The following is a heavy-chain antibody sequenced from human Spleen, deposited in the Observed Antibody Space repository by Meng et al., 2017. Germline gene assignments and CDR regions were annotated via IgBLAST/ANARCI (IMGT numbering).Heavy chain of an antibody. CDR3: ARVIAAAYFDY. V-gene: IGHV3-66*02. D-gene: IGHD6-13*01. J-gene: IGHJ4*02. Sequence: GGSLRLSCAASGFTVGSNYMSWVRQAPGKGLEWVSHIYRGGSTYYTDSVKGRFTISGDKSENTLYLQMNSLSPEDTALYYCARVIAAAYFDYWGQGTLVTVSS. CDR1: GFTVGSNY. CDR2: IYRGGST.